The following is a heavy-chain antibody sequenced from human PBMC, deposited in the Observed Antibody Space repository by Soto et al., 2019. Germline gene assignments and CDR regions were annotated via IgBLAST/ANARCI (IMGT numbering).Heavy chain of an antibody. CDR3: TTDYYDFWSGYWGAYFDY. D-gene: IGHD3-3*01. CDR2: IKSKTDGGTT. CDR1: GFTFSNAW. J-gene: IGHJ4*02. Sequence: GGSLRLSCAASGFTFSNAWMSWVRQAPGKGLEWVGRIKSKTDGGTTDYAAPVKGRFTISRDDSKNTLYLQMNSLKTEDTAVYYCTTDYYDFWSGYWGAYFDYWGQGTLVTVSS. V-gene: IGHV3-15*01.